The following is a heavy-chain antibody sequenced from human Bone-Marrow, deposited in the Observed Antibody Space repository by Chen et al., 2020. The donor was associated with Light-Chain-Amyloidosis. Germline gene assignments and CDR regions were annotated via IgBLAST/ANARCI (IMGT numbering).Heavy chain of an antibody. J-gene: IGHJ3*01. CDR3: ARGHSEAKWGVVVGAFPFDF. Sequence: QLQESGPGLVEPSKTLSLTCAVSGASMSSSEYYWGWMRQTPGKGLEWIGSIFYGDIMYYNPSLKSRAPLSVAPSDNPSSLRLKLVTAGEPARYYCARGHSEAKWGVVVGAFPFDFWGQGPMVPV. V-gene: IGHV4-39*07. D-gene: IGHD3-3*01. CDR1: GASMSSSEYY. CDR2: IFYGDIM.